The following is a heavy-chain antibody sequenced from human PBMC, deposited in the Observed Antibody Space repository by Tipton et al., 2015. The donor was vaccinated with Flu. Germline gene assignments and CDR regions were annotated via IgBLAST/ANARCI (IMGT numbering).Heavy chain of an antibody. J-gene: IGHJ4*02. CDR1: GGSISSSSYY. CDR3: ARDTIFGVAH. CDR2: IYYSGST. V-gene: IGHV4-39*07. Sequence: TLSLTCTVSGGSISSSSYYWGWIRQPPGRGLEWIGSIYYSGSTYYNLSLKSRVTISVDTPKNQFSLKLSSVTAADTAVYYCARDTIFGVAHWGQGTLVTVSS. D-gene: IGHD3-3*01.